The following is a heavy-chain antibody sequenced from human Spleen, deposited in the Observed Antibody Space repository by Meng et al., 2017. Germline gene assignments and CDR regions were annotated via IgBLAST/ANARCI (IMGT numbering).Heavy chain of an antibody. CDR1: GYTFTSYY. D-gene: IGHD3-10*01. CDR3: ARKERITMVRGVIINSYDYGMDV. CDR2: INPSGGST. V-gene: IGHV1-46*01. J-gene: IGHJ6*02. Sequence: ASVKVSCKASGYTFTSYYMHWVRQAPGQGLEWMGIINPSGGSTSYAQKFQGRVTMTRDTSTSTVYMELSSLRSEDTAVYYCARKERITMVRGVIINSYDYGMDVWGQGTTVTVSS.